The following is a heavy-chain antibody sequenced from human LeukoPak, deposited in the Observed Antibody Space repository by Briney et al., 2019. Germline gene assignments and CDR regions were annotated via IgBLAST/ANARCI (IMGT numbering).Heavy chain of an antibody. Sequence: ASVKVSCKASGGTFGSYAISWVRQAPGQGLEWMGGIIPIFGTANYAQKFQGRVTITADESTSTAYMELSSLRSEDTAVYYCARERDNSGPFDYWGQGTLVTVSS. CDR2: IIPIFGTA. D-gene: IGHD7-27*01. V-gene: IGHV1-69*13. CDR3: ARERDNSGPFDY. J-gene: IGHJ4*02. CDR1: GGTFGSYA.